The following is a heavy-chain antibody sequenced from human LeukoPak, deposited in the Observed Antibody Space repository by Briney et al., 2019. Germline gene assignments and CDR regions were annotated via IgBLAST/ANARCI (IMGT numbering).Heavy chain of an antibody. J-gene: IGHJ4*02. CDR1: GSTFSSYG. V-gene: IGHV3-33*01. CDR2: IWYDGSNK. Sequence: PGGSLRLSCATSGSTFSSYGMHWVRQAPGKGLEWVAVIWYDGSNKYYADSVKGRFTISRDNSKNTLYLQMNSLRAEDTAVYYCALSRPSSGYYYFDYWGQGTLVTVSS. CDR3: ALSRPSSGYYYFDY. D-gene: IGHD3-22*01.